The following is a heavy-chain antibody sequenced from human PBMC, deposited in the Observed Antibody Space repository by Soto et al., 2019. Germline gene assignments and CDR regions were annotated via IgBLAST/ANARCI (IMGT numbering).Heavy chain of an antibody. Sequence: PGGSLRLSCAASGFAFSSYWMHWVRQAPGKGLLWVARINSIGSSISYADSVKGRFTISRDNAKNTLYLQMNSLRAEDTAVYYCARDPPGSGSYYYYGLDVWGQGTTVTVSS. CDR3: ARDPPGSGSYYYYGLDV. D-gene: IGHD3-10*01. V-gene: IGHV3-74*01. J-gene: IGHJ6*02. CDR1: GFAFSSYW. CDR2: INSIGSSI.